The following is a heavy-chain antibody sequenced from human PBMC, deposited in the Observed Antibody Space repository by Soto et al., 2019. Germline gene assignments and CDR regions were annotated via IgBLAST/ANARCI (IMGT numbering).Heavy chain of an antibody. CDR2: INAANGNT. D-gene: IGHD4-17*01. Sequence: QVQLVQSGAEVKKPGASVRVSCEASGYSFTHYAIHWVRQAPGQGLEWMGWINAANGNTKYSQKFQGRVTISRDTSATTAHMELSGLRSEDTGVDYCAREVGYGDFLDCGQGTLVTVAS. CDR3: AREVGYGDFLD. J-gene: IGHJ4*02. CDR1: GYSFTHYA. V-gene: IGHV1-3*01.